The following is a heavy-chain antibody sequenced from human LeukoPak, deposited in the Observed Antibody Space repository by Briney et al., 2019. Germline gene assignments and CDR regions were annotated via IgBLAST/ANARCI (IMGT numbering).Heavy chain of an antibody. V-gene: IGHV3-30*18. D-gene: IGHD2-15*01. CDR3: AKDGGPGRELNDAFDI. CDR2: ISFDGSNK. Sequence: HPGGSLRLSCAASGFTFSSYGMHWVRQAPGKGLEWVAVISFDGSNKYHADSVKGRFTISRDNSKNTLYLQMNSLRAEDTAVYYCAKDGGPGRELNDAFDIWGQGTMVTVSS. CDR1: GFTFSSYG. J-gene: IGHJ3*02.